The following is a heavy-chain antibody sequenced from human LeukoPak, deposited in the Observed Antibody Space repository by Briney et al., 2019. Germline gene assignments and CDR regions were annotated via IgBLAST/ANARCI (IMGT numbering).Heavy chain of an antibody. CDR3: ARAPLYCSGGSCYFSGWFDP. CDR1: GGSISSYY. Sequence: SETLSLTCTVSGGSISSYYWSWIRRPPGKVLEWIGYIYYSGSTNYNPSLKSRVTISVDTSKNQFSLKLSSVTAADTAMYYCARAPLYCSGGSCYFSGWFDPWGQGTLVTVSS. CDR2: IYYSGST. D-gene: IGHD2-15*01. J-gene: IGHJ5*02. V-gene: IGHV4-59*01.